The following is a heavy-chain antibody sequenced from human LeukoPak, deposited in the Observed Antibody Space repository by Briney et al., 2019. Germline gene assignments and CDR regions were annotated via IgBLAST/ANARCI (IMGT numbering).Heavy chain of an antibody. CDR3: VRHLSAGRPAFDI. V-gene: IGHV4-59*08. CDR2: IYYSGST. D-gene: IGHD2-15*01. J-gene: IGHJ3*02. CDR1: GGSINSYY. Sequence: SETLSLTCTVSGGSINSYYWSWIRQPPGKGLEWIGYIYYSGSTNYNPSLKSRVTISVDTSNNKFSLKLTSLTAADTAVYYCVRHLSAGRPAFDIWGQGTMVAVSS.